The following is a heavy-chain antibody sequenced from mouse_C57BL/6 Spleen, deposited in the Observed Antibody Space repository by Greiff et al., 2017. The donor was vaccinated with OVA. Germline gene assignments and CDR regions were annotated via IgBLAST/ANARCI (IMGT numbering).Heavy chain of an antibody. CDR1: GYTFTSYW. CDR2: IHPNSGST. Sequence: VQLQQPGAELVKPGASVKLSCKASGYTFTSYWMHWVKQRPGQGLEWIGMIHPNSGSTNYNEKFKSKATLTVDKSSSTAYMQLSSLTSEDSAVYYCVYGSSPYSYWYFDVWGTGTTVTVSS. J-gene: IGHJ1*03. CDR3: VYGSSPYSYWYFDV. V-gene: IGHV1-64*01. D-gene: IGHD1-1*01.